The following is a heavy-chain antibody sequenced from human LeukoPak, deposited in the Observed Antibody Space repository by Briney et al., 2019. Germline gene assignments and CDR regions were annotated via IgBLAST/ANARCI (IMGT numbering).Heavy chain of an antibody. V-gene: IGHV5-51*01. CDR3: AASPPHCGPDCPFDY. CDR2: VHPGVSDT. CDR1: GYRFTAYW. Sequence: GEPLKISGKGLGYRFTAYWIAGVRQMPGRGLEWVGIVHPGVSDTPKSPSFQGQVVISVDRSISTAYLQWNSLKASETAMYYCAASPPHCGPDCPFDYWGQGTLVTVSS. J-gene: IGHJ4*02. D-gene: IGHD2-21*02.